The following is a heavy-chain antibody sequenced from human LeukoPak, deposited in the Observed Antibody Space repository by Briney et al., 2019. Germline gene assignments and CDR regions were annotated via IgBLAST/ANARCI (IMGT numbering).Heavy chain of an antibody. Sequence: ASVNVSFKASVGTFSIYAISWVRQAPGQGLEWMEGIIPIFGTANYAQKFQGRVTITTDESTSTAYMELISLTSEDTAVYYCARAFVGATPGYYYYYMDVWGKGTTVTVSS. CDR1: VGTFSIYA. CDR2: IIPIFGTA. J-gene: IGHJ6*03. D-gene: IGHD1-26*01. V-gene: IGHV1-69*05. CDR3: ARAFVGATPGYYYYYMDV.